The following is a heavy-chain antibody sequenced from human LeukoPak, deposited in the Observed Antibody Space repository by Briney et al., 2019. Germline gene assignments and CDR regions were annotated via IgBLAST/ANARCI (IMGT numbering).Heavy chain of an antibody. V-gene: IGHV3-21*01. CDR3: ARGCSRHRGVIAAPLCHFDY. Sequence: GGSLRLSCAASGLTFSSYSMNWVRQAPGKGLEWVSSISSSSSYIYYADSVKGRFTISRDNAKNSLYLQMNSLRAEDTAVYYCARGCSRHRGVIAAPLCHFDYWGQGTLVTVSS. CDR2: ISSSSSYI. J-gene: IGHJ4*02. D-gene: IGHD3-10*01. CDR1: GLTFSSYS.